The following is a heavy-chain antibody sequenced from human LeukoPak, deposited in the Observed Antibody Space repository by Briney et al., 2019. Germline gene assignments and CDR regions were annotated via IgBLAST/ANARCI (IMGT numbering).Heavy chain of an antibody. CDR2: ISSSSSYI. CDR3: AKYWVYGDYGDY. V-gene: IGHV3-21*04. Sequence: GGSLRLSCAASGFTFSSYSMNWVRQAPGKGLEWVSSISSSSSYIYYADSVKGRFTISRDNSKNTLSLQMNSLRAEDTAVYYCAKYWVYGDYGDYWGQGSLVTVSS. CDR1: GFTFSSYS. J-gene: IGHJ4*02. D-gene: IGHD4-17*01.